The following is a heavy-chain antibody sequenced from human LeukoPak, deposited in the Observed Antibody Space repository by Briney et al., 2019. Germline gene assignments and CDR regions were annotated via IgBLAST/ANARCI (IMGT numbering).Heavy chain of an antibody. CDR3: ASRALAGEFDY. V-gene: IGHV1-69*13. D-gene: IGHD1-1*01. J-gene: IGHJ4*02. CDR2: IISIFGTA. Sequence: SVKVSCKASGGTFSSYAISWVRQAPGQGLEWMGGIISIFGTANYAQKFQGRVTITADESTSTAYMELSSLRSEDTAVYYCASRALAGEFDYWGQGTLVTVSS. CDR1: GGTFSSYA.